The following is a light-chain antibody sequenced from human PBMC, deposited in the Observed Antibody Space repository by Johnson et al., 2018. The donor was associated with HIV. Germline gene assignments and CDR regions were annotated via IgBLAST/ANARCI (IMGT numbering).Light chain of an antibody. CDR1: SSNIGNNY. CDR3: GTWDSNLSAYF. Sequence: QSVLTQPPSVSAAPGQKVTISCSGSSSNIGNNYVSWYQQLPGTAPKLLIYDNNKRPSGIPDRFSGSKSGTSATLGITGLQTGDEADYYCGTWDSNLSAYFFGTGTKVTGL. CDR2: DNN. V-gene: IGLV1-51*01. J-gene: IGLJ1*01.